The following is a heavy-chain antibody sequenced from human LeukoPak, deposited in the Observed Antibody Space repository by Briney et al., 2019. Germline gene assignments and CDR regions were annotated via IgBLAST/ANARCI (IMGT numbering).Heavy chain of an antibody. CDR3: ARISAGRYGMDV. CDR2: VYYTGST. J-gene: IGHJ6*02. V-gene: IGHV4-31*03. Sequence: SETLSLTCTVSGGSVTSGGYYWSWIRQHPEKGLEWIGYVYYTGSTYYNSSLKSRVTISSDTSKNQFSLKVSSVTAADTAVYYCARISAGRYGMDVWGQGTTVTVSS. CDR1: GGSVTSGGYY.